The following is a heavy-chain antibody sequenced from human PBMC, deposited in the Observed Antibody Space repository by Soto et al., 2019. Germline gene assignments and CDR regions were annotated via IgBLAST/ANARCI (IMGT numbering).Heavy chain of an antibody. Sequence: SETLSLTCTVSGGSISSYYWSWIRQPPGKGLEWIGYIYYSGSTNYNPSLKSRVTISVDTSKNQFSLKLSSVTAADTAVYYCARAVRYSGYDPYYYYGMDVWGQGTTVTAP. D-gene: IGHD5-12*01. V-gene: IGHV4-59*01. CDR2: IYYSGST. CDR3: ARAVRYSGYDPYYYYGMDV. J-gene: IGHJ6*02. CDR1: GGSISSYY.